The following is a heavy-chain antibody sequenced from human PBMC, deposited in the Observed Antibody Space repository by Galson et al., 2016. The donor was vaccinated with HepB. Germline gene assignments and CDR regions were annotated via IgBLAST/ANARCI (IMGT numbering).Heavy chain of an antibody. CDR2: INSDGTIS. J-gene: IGHJ4*02. CDR3: AKDSGSGWYGDYLDY. D-gene: IGHD6-19*01. Sequence: SLRLSCAASGFAFGSHWMHWVRQVPGKGLVWVSRINSDGTISYYANSVKGRFTVSRDNSKNTLYLQTNSLSVEDTAVYYCAKDSGSGWYGDYLDYWGQGTLVTVAS. V-gene: IGHV3-74*01. CDR1: GFAFGSHW.